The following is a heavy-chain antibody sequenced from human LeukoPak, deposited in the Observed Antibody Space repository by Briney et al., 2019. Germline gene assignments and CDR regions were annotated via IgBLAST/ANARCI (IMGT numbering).Heavy chain of an antibody. CDR1: GFTVSGYG. V-gene: IGHV3-33*08. CDR3: TRYNNDHFDY. D-gene: IGHD1-14*01. J-gene: IGHJ4*02. CDR2: IAYDGSRA. Sequence: GGSLRLSCAASGFTVSGYGMHWFRQAPGKGLEWVAVIAYDGSRAFYADSVKGRSTISRDNSKNTMSVQMDDLRAEDTAVYYCTRYNNDHFDYWGQGTLVTVSS.